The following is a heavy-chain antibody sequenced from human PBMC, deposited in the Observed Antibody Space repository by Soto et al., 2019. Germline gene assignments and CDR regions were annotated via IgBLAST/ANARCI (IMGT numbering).Heavy chain of an antibody. CDR1: GFTFNTYP. V-gene: IGHV3-23*01. Sequence: XGSRRLSCATAGFTFNTYPMTWVRQAPGKGLEWVSSISSTAGRTSSYADSVKGRFAISRDFSDNTVYLQMNNLRVDDTAVYFCAKGVLSFHYGMEVWGQGTTVTVSS. CDR2: ISSTAGRTS. CDR3: AKGVLSFHYGMEV. D-gene: IGHD3-10*01. J-gene: IGHJ6*02.